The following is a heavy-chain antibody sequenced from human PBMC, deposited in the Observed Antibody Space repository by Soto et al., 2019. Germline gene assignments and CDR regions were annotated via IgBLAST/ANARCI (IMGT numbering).Heavy chain of an antibody. Sequence: EVQLVESGGGLVQPGGSLRLSCAASGFTFSSYWMHWVRQAPGKGLVWVSRINSDGSSTSYADSVKGRFTISSDNAKNTLYLQMNSLRAEDTAVYYCARREHCSSTSCYGYYYYYMDVWGKGTTVTVSS. D-gene: IGHD2-2*01. V-gene: IGHV3-74*01. CDR2: INSDGSST. CDR3: ARREHCSSTSCYGYYYYYMDV. J-gene: IGHJ6*03. CDR1: GFTFSSYW.